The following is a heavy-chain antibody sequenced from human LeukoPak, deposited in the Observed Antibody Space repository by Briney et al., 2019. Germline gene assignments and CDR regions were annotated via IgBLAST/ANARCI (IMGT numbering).Heavy chain of an antibody. CDR2: IYYSGST. CDR1: GGSISSYY. V-gene: IGHV4-59*01. Sequence: PSETLSLTRTVSGGSISSYYWSWIRQPPGKGLEWIGYIYYSGSTNYNPSLKSRVTISVDTSKNQFSLKLSSVTAADTAVYYCASHSSGSYYEFDYWGQGTLVTVSS. D-gene: IGHD1-26*01. J-gene: IGHJ4*02. CDR3: ASHSSGSYYEFDY.